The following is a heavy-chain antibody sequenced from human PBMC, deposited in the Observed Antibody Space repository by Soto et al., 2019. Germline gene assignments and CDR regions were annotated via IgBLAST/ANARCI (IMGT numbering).Heavy chain of an antibody. Sequence: VGSLRLSCAASGFTFSSYGMHWVRQAPGKGLEWVAVIWYDGSNKYYADSVKGRFTISRDNSKNTLYLQMNSLRAEDTAVYYCARDQGLGSSGYYRYWGQGTLVTVSS. D-gene: IGHD3-22*01. CDR1: GFTFSSYG. J-gene: IGHJ4*02. CDR2: IWYDGSNK. CDR3: ARDQGLGSSGYYRY. V-gene: IGHV3-33*01.